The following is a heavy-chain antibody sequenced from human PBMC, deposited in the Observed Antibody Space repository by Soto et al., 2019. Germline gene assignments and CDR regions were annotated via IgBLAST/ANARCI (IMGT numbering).Heavy chain of an antibody. J-gene: IGHJ4*02. V-gene: IGHV1-18*01. CDR1: GYTFTSYG. Sequence: QVQLVQSGAEVKKPGASVKVSCKASGYTFTSYGISLVRQAPGQGLEWMGWISAYNGNTNYAQKLRGRVPMTTDTSTRTAYMELRSLRSDDTAVYYCARDQFDSYGPKGGLDYWGQGTLVTVSS. CDR2: ISAYNGNT. CDR3: ARDQFDSYGPKGGLDY. D-gene: IGHD5-18*01.